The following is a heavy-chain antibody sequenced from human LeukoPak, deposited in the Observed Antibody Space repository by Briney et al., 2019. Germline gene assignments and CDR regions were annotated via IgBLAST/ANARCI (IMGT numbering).Heavy chain of an antibody. D-gene: IGHD6-19*01. V-gene: IGHV4-39*07. Sequence: PSETLSLTCTVSGGSISSSSYSWGWIRQPPGKGLEWIGSIYYSGSTYYNPSLKSRVTISVDTSKNQFSLKLRSVTGADTAVYYCARDVRGGIAVAGLYYFDYWGQGTLVTVSS. CDR2: IYYSGST. CDR3: ARDVRGGIAVAGLYYFDY. J-gene: IGHJ4*02. CDR1: GGSISSSSYS.